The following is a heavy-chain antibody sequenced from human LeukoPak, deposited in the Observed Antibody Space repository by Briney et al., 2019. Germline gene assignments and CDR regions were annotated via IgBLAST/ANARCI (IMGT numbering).Heavy chain of an antibody. D-gene: IGHD1-7*01. CDR2: IYYSGST. Sequence: SSETLSLTCTDSGGSISSSSYYWGWIRQPPGKGLEWIGSIYYSGSTYYNPSLKSRVTISVDTSKNQFSLKLSSVTAADTAVYYCARHELWNYVYWGQGTLVTVSS. J-gene: IGHJ4*02. V-gene: IGHV4-39*01. CDR1: GGSISSSSYY. CDR3: ARHELWNYVY.